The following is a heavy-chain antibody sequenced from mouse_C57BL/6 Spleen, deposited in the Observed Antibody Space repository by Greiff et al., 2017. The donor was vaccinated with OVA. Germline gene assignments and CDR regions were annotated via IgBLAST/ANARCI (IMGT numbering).Heavy chain of an antibody. Sequence: EVKVVESGGGLVKPGGSLKLSCAASGFTFSSYAMSWVRQTPEKRLEWVATISDGGSYTYYPDNVKGRFTISRDNAKNNLYLQMSHLKSEDTAMYYCANFPYGYDEGWFAYWGQGTLVTVSA. D-gene: IGHD2-2*01. V-gene: IGHV5-4*03. CDR2: ISDGGSYT. J-gene: IGHJ3*01. CDR1: GFTFSSYA. CDR3: ANFPYGYDEGWFAY.